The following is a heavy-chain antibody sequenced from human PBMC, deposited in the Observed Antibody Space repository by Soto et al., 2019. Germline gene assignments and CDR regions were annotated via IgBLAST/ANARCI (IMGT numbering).Heavy chain of an antibody. CDR1: GFTFSSYG. CDR3: AKDGRWLQSYYYYYYGMDV. D-gene: IGHD5-12*01. J-gene: IGHJ6*02. V-gene: IGHV3-30*18. Sequence: QVQLVESGGGVVQPGRSLRLSCAASGFTFSSYGMHWVRQAPGKGLEWVAVISYDGSNKYYADSVKGRFTISRDNSKNTLYLQMNSLRAEDTAVYYCAKDGRWLQSYYYYYYGMDVWGQGTTVTVSS. CDR2: ISYDGSNK.